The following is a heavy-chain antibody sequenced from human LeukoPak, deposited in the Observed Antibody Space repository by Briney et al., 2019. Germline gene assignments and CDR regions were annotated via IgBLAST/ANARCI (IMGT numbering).Heavy chain of an antibody. CDR2: ISRNSGTI. CDR1: GFTFDDYA. D-gene: IGHD6-13*01. CDR3: ASLPGGKTAALEFDL. V-gene: IGHV3-9*01. Sequence: PGGSLRLSCAASGFTFDDYAMRWVRQAPGKGLEWVSVISRNSGTIGYVDSVKGRFIISRDNARNSLYLQMNSLRAEDTAVYYCASLPGGKTAALEFDLRGRGTLVTVSS. J-gene: IGHJ2*01.